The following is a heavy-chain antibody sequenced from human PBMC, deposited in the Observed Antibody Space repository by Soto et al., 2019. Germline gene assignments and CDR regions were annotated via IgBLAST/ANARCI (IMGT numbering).Heavy chain of an antibody. D-gene: IGHD6-13*01. V-gene: IGHV1-46*01. CDR3: AXDRARPDSRDSTSWPLDY. J-gene: IGHJ4*02. CDR1: GYTFTSYY. Sequence: ASVKVSCKASGYTFTSYYMHLVRQAPVQVLELIVIINPSFFSTSYSQKFQGRFTTTMYTSTITFYIELIIFISEDTPVYYCAXDRARPDSRDSTSWPLDYWGQGTLVTVSS. CDR2: INPSFFST.